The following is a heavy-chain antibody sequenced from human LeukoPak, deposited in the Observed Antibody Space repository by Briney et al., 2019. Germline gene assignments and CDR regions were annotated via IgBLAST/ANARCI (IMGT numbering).Heavy chain of an antibody. D-gene: IGHD6-19*01. CDR2: ISSSGNTI. CDR3: AREGSSGWSNDDAFDI. Sequence: GGSLRLSCAASGFTFSTRWMNWVRQAPGKGLEWVSYISSSGNTIYHADSVKGRFTISRDNVKNSLYLQMNSLRAEDTAVYYCAREGSSGWSNDDAFDIWGQGTMVTVSS. J-gene: IGHJ3*02. CDR1: GFTFSTRW. V-gene: IGHV3-48*03.